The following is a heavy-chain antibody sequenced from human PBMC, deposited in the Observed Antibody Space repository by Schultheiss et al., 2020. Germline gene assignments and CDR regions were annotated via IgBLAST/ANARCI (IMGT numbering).Heavy chain of an antibody. CDR1: GFTFSSYG. J-gene: IGHJ3*02. V-gene: IGHV1-3*01. CDR2: INADNGNT. Sequence: GESLKISCAASGFTFSSYGIHWVRQAPGQGLEWMAYINADNGNTRSPQKFQGRITVTRDRSASTVNMELSSLRSEDTAMYYCARRGYGDYGALDIWGQGTMVTVSS. CDR3: ARRGYGDYGALDI. D-gene: IGHD4-17*01.